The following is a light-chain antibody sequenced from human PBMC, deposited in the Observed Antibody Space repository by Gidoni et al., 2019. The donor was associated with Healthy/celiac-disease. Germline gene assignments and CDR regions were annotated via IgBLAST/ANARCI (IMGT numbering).Light chain of an antibody. Sequence: EIVMTQSPATLSVSPGERATPSCRASQSVSSNLPWYQQKPGQAPRLLIYGASTRATGIPARFSGSGSGTEFTLTISSLQSEDFAVYYCQQYNNWRITFGGGTKVEIK. CDR3: QQYNNWRIT. CDR2: GAS. J-gene: IGKJ4*01. CDR1: QSVSSN. V-gene: IGKV3-15*01.